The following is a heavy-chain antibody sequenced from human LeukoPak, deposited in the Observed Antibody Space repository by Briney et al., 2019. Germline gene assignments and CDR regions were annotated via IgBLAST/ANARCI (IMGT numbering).Heavy chain of an antibody. V-gene: IGHV1-46*01. CDR3: ARPGWVAVAGVQYYFDY. Sequence: GASVKLSCKASGYTFTSYYIHWVRQAPGQGLEWMGIINPSGGSTTYARNFQGRVTMTRDTSTSTVYMDLSSLRSEDTAVYYCARPGWVAVAGVQYYFDYWGQGTLVTVSS. CDR2: INPSGGST. J-gene: IGHJ4*02. D-gene: IGHD6-19*01. CDR1: GYTFTSYY.